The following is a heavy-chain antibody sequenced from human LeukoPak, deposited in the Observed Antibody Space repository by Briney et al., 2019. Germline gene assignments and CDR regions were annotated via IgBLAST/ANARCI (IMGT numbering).Heavy chain of an antibody. V-gene: IGHV4-38-2*02. D-gene: IGHD1-14*01. CDR2: IYHSGST. CDR3: ARRTGPTLKYYFDY. CDR1: GYSITIGYY. Sequence: PSETLSLTCTVSGYSITIGYYWGWIRQPPGKGLEWIGSIYHSGSTYYNPSLKSRVTMPVDTSKNQFSLKLSSVTAADTAVYYCARRTGPTLKYYFDYWGQGTLVTVSS. J-gene: IGHJ4*02.